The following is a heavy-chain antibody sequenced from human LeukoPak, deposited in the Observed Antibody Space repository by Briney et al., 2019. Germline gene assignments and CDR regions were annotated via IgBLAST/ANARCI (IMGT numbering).Heavy chain of an antibody. Sequence: PSETLSLTCTVSGGSISSGGYYWSWIRQHPGKGLEWIGYIYYSGSTYYNPSLKSRVTISVDTSKNQFSLKLSSVTAADTAVYYCARQPGGHWGSAENYFDYWGQGTLVTVSS. CDR2: IYYSGST. D-gene: IGHD7-27*01. CDR3: ARQPGGHWGSAENYFDY. J-gene: IGHJ4*02. CDR1: GGSISSGGYY. V-gene: IGHV4-31*03.